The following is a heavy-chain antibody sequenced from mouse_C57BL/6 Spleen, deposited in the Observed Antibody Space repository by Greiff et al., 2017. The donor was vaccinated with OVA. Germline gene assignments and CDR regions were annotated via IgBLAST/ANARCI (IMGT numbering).Heavy chain of an antibody. CDR1: GFTFSSYA. CDR3: ARGSSYGNYPYYAMDY. Sequence: DVKLVESGGGLVKPGGSLKLSCAASGFTFSSYAMSWVRQTPEKRLEWVATISDGGSYTYYPDNVKGRFTISRDNAKNNLYLQMSHLKSEDTAMYYCARGSSYGNYPYYAMDYWGQGTSVTVSS. V-gene: IGHV5-4*03. CDR2: ISDGGSYT. J-gene: IGHJ4*01. D-gene: IGHD2-1*01.